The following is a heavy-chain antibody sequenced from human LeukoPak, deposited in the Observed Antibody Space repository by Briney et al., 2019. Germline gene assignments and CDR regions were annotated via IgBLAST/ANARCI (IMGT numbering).Heavy chain of an antibody. CDR2: IIPIFGTT. Sequence: SVKVSCKASGGTFSSYAISWVRQAPGQGLEWMGGIIPIFGTTNYAQKFQGRVTITADKSTSTAYMELSSLRSEDTAVYYCASVYQHGMDVWGQGTTVTVSS. CDR1: GGTFSSYA. CDR3: ASVYQHGMDV. J-gene: IGHJ6*02. V-gene: IGHV1-69*06. D-gene: IGHD2-2*01.